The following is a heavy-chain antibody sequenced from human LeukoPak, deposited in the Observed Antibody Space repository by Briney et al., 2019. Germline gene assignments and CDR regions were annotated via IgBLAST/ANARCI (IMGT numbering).Heavy chain of an antibody. V-gene: IGHV4-59*12. CDR3: ARDGYNESFDY. D-gene: IGHD5-24*01. Sequence: PSETLSLTCTVSGVSISSYYWTWIRQPPGKGLEWIGYIYYSGSTNYNPSLKSRVSISVDTSKNHFSLKLSSVTAADTAVYYRARDGYNESFDYWGQGTLVTVSS. CDR2: IYYSGST. CDR1: GVSISSYY. J-gene: IGHJ4*02.